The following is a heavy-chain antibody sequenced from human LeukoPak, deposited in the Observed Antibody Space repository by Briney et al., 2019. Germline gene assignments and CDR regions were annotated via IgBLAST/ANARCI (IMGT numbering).Heavy chain of an antibody. J-gene: IGHJ5*02. Sequence: GASVEVSCKASGYTFTGYYMHWVRQAPGQGLEWMGRINPNSGGTNYAQKFQGRVTMTRDTSISTAYMELSRLRSDDTAVYYCARIFGSGSYDWFDPWGQGTLVTVPS. D-gene: IGHD3-10*01. V-gene: IGHV1-2*06. CDR1: GYTFTGYY. CDR3: ARIFGSGSYDWFDP. CDR2: INPNSGGT.